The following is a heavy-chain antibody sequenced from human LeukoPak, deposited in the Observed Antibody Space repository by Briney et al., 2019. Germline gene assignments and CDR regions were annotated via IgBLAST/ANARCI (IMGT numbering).Heavy chain of an antibody. CDR1: GFTFSTYA. J-gene: IGHJ4*02. D-gene: IGHD6-13*01. Sequence: PGGSLRLSCSASGFTFSTYAMHWVRQAPGKGLEYVSVIRANGDSTYYADSVKGRFTISRDNSKNTLYLQMNSLRVADTAVYYCVKRGMAAGDYYFDYWGQGTLVTVSS. V-gene: IGHV3-64D*06. CDR2: IRANGDST. CDR3: VKRGMAAGDYYFDY.